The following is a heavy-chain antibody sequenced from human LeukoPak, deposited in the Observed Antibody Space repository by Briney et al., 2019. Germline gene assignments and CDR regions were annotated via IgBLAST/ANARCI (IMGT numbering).Heavy chain of an antibody. CDR1: GFSFSTSA. Sequence: GGSLRLSCAASGFSFSTSAMSWVREAPGKGLEWVSSITTTSDYIFSADSVKGRFTGSRDNAKNSLYLQLNSLRAEDTAVYYCATSGPIAVAGKTSDYWGQGTLVTVSS. D-gene: IGHD6-19*01. CDR2: ITTTSDYI. V-gene: IGHV3-21*01. CDR3: ATSGPIAVAGKTSDY. J-gene: IGHJ4*02.